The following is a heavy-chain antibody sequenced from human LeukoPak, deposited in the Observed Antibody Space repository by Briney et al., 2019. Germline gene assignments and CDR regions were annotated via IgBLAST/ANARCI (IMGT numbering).Heavy chain of an antibody. J-gene: IGHJ3*02. CDR3: ARTLTMIVVVGAFDI. Sequence: GSLRLSCAASGFTFSSYSMNWVRQAPGRGLEWVSSISSSSSYIYYADSVKGRFTISRDNAKNSLYLQMNSLRAGDTAVYYCARTLTMIVVVGAFDIWGQGTMVTVSS. CDR2: ISSSSSYI. V-gene: IGHV3-21*01. CDR1: GFTFSSYS. D-gene: IGHD3-22*01.